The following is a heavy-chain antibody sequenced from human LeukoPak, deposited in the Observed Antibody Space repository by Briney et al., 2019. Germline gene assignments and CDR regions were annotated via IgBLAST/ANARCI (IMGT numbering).Heavy chain of an antibody. CDR2: ISYDGSNK. CDR3: ARDHHMIVVVTVLFDY. D-gene: IGHD3-22*01. Sequence: GGSLRLSCAASGFTFSSYAMHWVRQAPGKGPEWVAVISYDGSNKYYADSVKGRFAISRDNSKNTLYLQMNSLRAEDTAVYYCARDHHMIVVVTVLFDYWGQGTLVTVSS. V-gene: IGHV3-30*09. J-gene: IGHJ4*02. CDR1: GFTFSSYA.